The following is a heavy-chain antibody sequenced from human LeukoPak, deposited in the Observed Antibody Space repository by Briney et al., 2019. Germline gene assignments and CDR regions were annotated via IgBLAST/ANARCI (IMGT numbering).Heavy chain of an antibody. CDR3: ARDPGYGSGHYMDV. D-gene: IGHD6-19*01. Sequence: ASVKVSCKASGYTFTGYYMHWVRQAPGQGLEWMGWINPNSGGTNYAQKFQGRVTMTRDTSISTAYMELSRLRSDDTAVYYCARDPGYGSGHYMDVWGKGTTVTVSS. V-gene: IGHV1-2*02. J-gene: IGHJ6*03. CDR2: INPNSGGT. CDR1: GYTFTGYY.